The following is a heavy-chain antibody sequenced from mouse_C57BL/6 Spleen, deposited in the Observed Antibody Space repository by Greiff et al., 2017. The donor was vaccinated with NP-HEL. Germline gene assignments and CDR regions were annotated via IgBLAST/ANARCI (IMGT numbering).Heavy chain of an antibody. CDR3: ARHSYDRLAY. V-gene: IGHV5-6*01. CDR1: GFTFSSYG. CDR2: ISSGGSYT. J-gene: IGHJ3*01. Sequence: EVQGVESGGDLVKPGGSLKLSCAASGFTFSSYGMSWVRQTPDKRLEWVATISSGGSYTYYPDSVKGRFTISRDNAKNTLYLQMSSLKSEDTAMYYCARHSYDRLAYWGQGTLVTVSA. D-gene: IGHD2-3*01.